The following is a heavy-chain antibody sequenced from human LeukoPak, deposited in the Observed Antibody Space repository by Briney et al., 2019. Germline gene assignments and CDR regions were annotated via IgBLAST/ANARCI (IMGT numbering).Heavy chain of an antibody. CDR3: ARHRDSSSWYWMLPPLGY. J-gene: IGHJ4*02. CDR2: INPNSGGT. V-gene: IGHV1-2*02. CDR1: GYTFTGYY. D-gene: IGHD6-13*01. Sequence: ASVKVSCKASGYTFTGYYMHWVRQAPGQGLEWMGWINPNSGGTNYAQKFQGRVTMTRDTSISTAYMELSRLRSDDTAVYYCARHRDSSSWYWMLPPLGYWGQGTLVTVSS.